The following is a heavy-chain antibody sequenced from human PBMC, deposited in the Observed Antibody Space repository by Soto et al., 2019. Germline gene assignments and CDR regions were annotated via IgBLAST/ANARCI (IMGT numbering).Heavy chain of an antibody. CDR3: ARGRRGAGVVIIRGDYYYYGMDV. V-gene: IGHV1-69*01. Sequence: QVQLVQSGAEVQKPGSSVKVSCKASGGTFSSYAISWVRQAPGQGLEWMGGIIPIFGTANYAQKFQGRVTITADESTSTAYMELSSLRSEDTAVYYCARGRRGAGVVIIRGDYYYYGMDVWGQGTTVTVSS. CDR2: IIPIFGTA. D-gene: IGHD3-3*01. CDR1: GGTFSSYA. J-gene: IGHJ6*02.